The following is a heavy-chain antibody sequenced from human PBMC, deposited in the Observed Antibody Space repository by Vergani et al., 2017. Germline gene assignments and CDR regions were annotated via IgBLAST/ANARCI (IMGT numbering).Heavy chain of an antibody. D-gene: IGHD3-3*01. CDR1: GYSFTSYW. V-gene: IGHV5-51*03. J-gene: IGHJ4*02. CDR2: IYPGDSDT. Sequence: EVQLVQSGAEVQKPGESLKISCKGSGYSFTSYWIGWVRQMPGKGLEWMWIIYPGDSDTRYSPSFQGQVTISADKSISTAYLQWSSLKASDTAMSYCARSWDFWGGSPGRGGFDYWGQGTLVTVSS. CDR3: ARSWDFWGGSPGRGGFDY.